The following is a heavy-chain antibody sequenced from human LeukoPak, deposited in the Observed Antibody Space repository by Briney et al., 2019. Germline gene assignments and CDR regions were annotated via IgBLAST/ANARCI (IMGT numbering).Heavy chain of an antibody. CDR2: IYYSGST. CDR1: GGSFSGYY. Sequence: SETLSLTCAVYGGSFSGYYWSWIRQPPGKGLEWIGYIYYSGSTNYNPSLKSRVTISVDTSKNQFSLKLSSVTAADTAVYYCARTYGGQFDYWGQGTLVTVSS. CDR3: ARTYGGQFDY. D-gene: IGHD4-23*01. J-gene: IGHJ4*02. V-gene: IGHV4-59*01.